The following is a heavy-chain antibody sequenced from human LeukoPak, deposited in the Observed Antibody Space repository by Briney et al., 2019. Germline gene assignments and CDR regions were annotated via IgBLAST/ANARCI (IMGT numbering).Heavy chain of an antibody. Sequence: GGSLRLSCAASGFTFRSYSMYWVRQAPGKGLEWVSSISSSSSYIYYADSVKGRFTISRDNAKNSLYLQMNSLRAEDTAVYYCARDDIVVVPAAASAEYFQHWGQGTLVTVSS. V-gene: IGHV3-21*01. D-gene: IGHD2-2*01. J-gene: IGHJ1*01. CDR2: ISSSSSYI. CDR3: ARDDIVVVPAAASAEYFQH. CDR1: GFTFRSYS.